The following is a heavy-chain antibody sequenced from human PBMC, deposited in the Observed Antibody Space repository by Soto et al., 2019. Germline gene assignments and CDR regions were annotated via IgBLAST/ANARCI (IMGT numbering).Heavy chain of an antibody. J-gene: IGHJ6*02. CDR2: IYYSGST. V-gene: IGHV4-39*07. Sequence: SETLSLTCTVSGGSISSSSYYWGWIRQPPGKGLEWIGSIYYSGSTYYNPSLKSRVTISVDTSKNQFSLKLSSVTAADTAVYYCARAPYCSSTSCYRDYYYYGMDVWGQGTTVTVSS. CDR1: GGSISSSSYY. D-gene: IGHD2-2*02. CDR3: ARAPYCSSTSCYRDYYYYGMDV.